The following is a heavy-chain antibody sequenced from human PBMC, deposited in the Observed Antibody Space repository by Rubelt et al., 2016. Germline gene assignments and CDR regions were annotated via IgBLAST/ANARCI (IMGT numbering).Heavy chain of an antibody. CDR3: AKDNPRGANTGSGYYGCIDY. Sequence: GQPGGSLRLSCAASGFTFSNYAMSWVRQAPGKGLEWVSSISSNGGRTYYADSVKGRFTISRDNSKNTLYLQMNSLRAEDTAVYYCAKDNPRGANTGSGYYGCIDYWGQGTLVTVSS. CDR2: ISSNGGRT. D-gene: IGHD3-22*01. V-gene: IGHV3-23*01. J-gene: IGHJ4*02. CDR1: GFTFSNYA.